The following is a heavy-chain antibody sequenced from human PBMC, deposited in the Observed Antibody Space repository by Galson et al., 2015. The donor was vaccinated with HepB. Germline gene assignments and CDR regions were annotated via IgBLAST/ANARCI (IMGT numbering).Heavy chain of an antibody. CDR1: GDSASSNSAA. D-gene: IGHD6-6*01. V-gene: IGHV6-1*01. J-gene: IGHJ4*02. Sequence: CAISGDSASSNSAAWNWIRQSPSRGLEWLGRTYYRSKWYNDYAVSVKSRITINPDTSKNQFSLQLNSVTPEDTAVYYCARTESGTEATIAAIDYWGQGTLVTVSS. CDR3: ARTESGTEATIAAIDY. CDR2: TYYRSKWYN.